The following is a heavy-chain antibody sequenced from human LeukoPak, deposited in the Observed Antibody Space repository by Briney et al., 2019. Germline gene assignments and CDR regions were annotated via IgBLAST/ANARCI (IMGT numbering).Heavy chain of an antibody. V-gene: IGHV1-69*01. CDR1: GGTFSSYA. CDR3: AREDILTGYIGY. J-gene: IGHJ4*02. CDR2: IIPIFGTA. Sequence: ASVKVSCKASGGTFSSYAISWVRQAPGQGLEWMGGIIPIFGTANYAQKFQGRVTITADESTSTAYMELISLRSEDTAVYYCAREDILTGYIGYWGQGTLVTVPS. D-gene: IGHD3-9*01.